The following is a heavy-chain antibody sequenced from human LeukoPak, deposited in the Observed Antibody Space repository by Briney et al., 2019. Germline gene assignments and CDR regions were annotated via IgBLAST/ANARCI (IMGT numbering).Heavy chain of an antibody. CDR2: IYSGGST. CDR1: GFTVSSNY. D-gene: IGHD3-10*01. Sequence: GGSLRLSCAASGFTVSSNYMSWVRQAPGKGLEWVSVIYSGGSTHYADSVKGRFTISRDNSKNTLYLQMNSLRAEDTAVYYCARDGMVSDAFDIWGQGTMVTVSS. V-gene: IGHV3-53*01. J-gene: IGHJ3*02. CDR3: ARDGMVSDAFDI.